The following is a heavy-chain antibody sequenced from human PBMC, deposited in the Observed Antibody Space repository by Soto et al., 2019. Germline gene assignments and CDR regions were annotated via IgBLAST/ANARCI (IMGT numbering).Heavy chain of an antibody. D-gene: IGHD3-10*01. CDR3: ARRITMARGVVPHAFDI. J-gene: IGHJ3*02. CDR1: GYSFTNYW. Sequence: VQLVQSGAELKKPGESLKISCKGSGYSFTNYWIGWVRQMPGEGLEWMGLIYPGDSDTRYSPSFQGQVTISADKSINTAYLQWSSLKAADTAMYYCARRITMARGVVPHAFDIWGQGTVVTVSS. V-gene: IGHV5-51*01. CDR2: IYPGDSDT.